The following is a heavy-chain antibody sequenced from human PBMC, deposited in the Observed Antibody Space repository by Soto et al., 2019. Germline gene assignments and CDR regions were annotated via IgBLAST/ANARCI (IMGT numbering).Heavy chain of an antibody. Sequence: ESPKTPRETLWYGLSNYCIGLGPQSSGKGLEVMGINYPGDSDTTYSPSVQGHVTISADKSISTAYLQWSSLEASDAAIYYCARAPSHGGYHHFDYWGQGTLVTVSS. D-gene: IGHD6-13*01. CDR3: ARAPSHGGYHHFDY. V-gene: IGHV5-51*01. CDR2: NYPGDSDT. CDR1: WYGLSNYC. J-gene: IGHJ4*02.